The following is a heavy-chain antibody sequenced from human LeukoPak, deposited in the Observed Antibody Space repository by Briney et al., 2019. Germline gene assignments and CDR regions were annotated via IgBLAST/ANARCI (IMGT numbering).Heavy chain of an antibody. CDR2: IYYSGST. J-gene: IGHJ4*02. Sequence: SQTLSLTCTVSGGSISSGDYYWGWIRQPPGKGLEWIGYIYYSGSTYYNPSLKSRVTISVDTSKNLFSLKLSSVTAADTAVYYCARVHSELWSRSLYYFDYWGQGTLVTVSS. D-gene: IGHD3-3*01. CDR3: ARVHSELWSRSLYYFDY. V-gene: IGHV4-30-4*08. CDR1: GGSISSGDYY.